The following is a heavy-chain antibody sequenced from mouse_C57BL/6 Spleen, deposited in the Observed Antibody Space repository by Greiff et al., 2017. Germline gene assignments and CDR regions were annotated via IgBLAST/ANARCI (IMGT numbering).Heavy chain of an antibody. J-gene: IGHJ3*01. CDR1: GFTFSSYA. Sequence: EVKVVESGEGLVKPGGSLKLSCAASGFTFSSYAMSWVRQTPEKRLEWVAYISSGGDYIYYADTVKGRFTISRDNARNTLYLQMSSLKSEDTAMYYCTRGDYSNFFAYWGQGTLVTVSA. CDR3: TRGDYSNFFAY. CDR2: ISSGGDYI. V-gene: IGHV5-9-1*02. D-gene: IGHD2-5*01.